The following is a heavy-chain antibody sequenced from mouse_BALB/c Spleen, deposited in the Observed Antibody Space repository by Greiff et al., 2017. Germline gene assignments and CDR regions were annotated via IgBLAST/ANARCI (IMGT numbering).Heavy chain of an antibody. CDR3: ARRGYYGSSYGYAMDY. CDR1: GYAFTNYL. CDR2: INPGSGGT. Sequence: VQLQQSGAELVRPGTSVKVSCKASGYAFTNYLIEWVKQRPGQGLEWIGVINPGSGGTNYNEKFKGKATLTADKSSSTAYMQLSSLTSDDSAVYFCARRGYYGSSYGYAMDYWGQGTSVTVSS. J-gene: IGHJ4*01. D-gene: IGHD1-1*01. V-gene: IGHV1-54*03.